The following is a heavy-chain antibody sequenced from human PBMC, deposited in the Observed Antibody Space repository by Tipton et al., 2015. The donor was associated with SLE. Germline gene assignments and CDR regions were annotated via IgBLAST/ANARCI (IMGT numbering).Heavy chain of an antibody. V-gene: IGHV4-59*01. J-gene: IGHJ5*02. D-gene: IGHD2-21*01. CDR3: ARGAVLIQDNSWFDP. Sequence: TLSLTCAVYGGSFSGYYWSWIRQHPGKGLEWIGYIYYSGSTNYNPSLKSRVTISVDTSKNQFSLKLSSVTAADTAVYYCARGAVLIQDNSWFDPWGQGTLVTVSS. CDR1: GGSFSGYY. CDR2: IYYSGST.